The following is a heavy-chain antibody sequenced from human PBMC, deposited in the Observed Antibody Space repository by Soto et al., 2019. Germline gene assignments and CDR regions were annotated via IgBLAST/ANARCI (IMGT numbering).Heavy chain of an antibody. D-gene: IGHD4-17*01. V-gene: IGHV4-4*02. CDR3: ARGSTTVVTPNWFDP. Sequence: QVQLQESGPGLVKSSGTLSLTCAVSGGSITSTNLWSWVRQPPGQGLDWIGEIYHTGSANYNPSLKSRVIMSVDKSKNQFSLKLSSVTAADTAVYYCARGSTTVVTPNWFDPWGQGTLVTVSS. CDR2: IYHTGSA. J-gene: IGHJ5*02. CDR1: GGSITSTNL.